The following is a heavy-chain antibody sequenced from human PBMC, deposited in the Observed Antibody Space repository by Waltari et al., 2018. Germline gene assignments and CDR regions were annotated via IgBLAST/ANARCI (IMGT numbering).Heavy chain of an antibody. D-gene: IGHD2-21*01. CDR2: VEDVGGEK. CDR3: ARAGVINRWFDS. Sequence: EVQLVESGGGLVQPGGSLRLSCAASGFTFGSYWMTWVRQAPGKGLEGGANVEDVGGEKYYVDSVEGRFTISRDNGRNSLYLEMNSLRVEDTAVYYCARAGVINRWFDSWGHGTLVTVSS. V-gene: IGHV3-7*03. J-gene: IGHJ5*01. CDR1: GFTFGSYW.